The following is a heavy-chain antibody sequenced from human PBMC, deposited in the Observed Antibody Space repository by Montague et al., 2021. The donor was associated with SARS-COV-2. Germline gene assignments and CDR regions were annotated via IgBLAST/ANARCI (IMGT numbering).Heavy chain of an antibody. CDR1: GGSISSSCYY. D-gene: IGHD6-13*01. CDR2: IYYSGST. V-gene: IGHV4-39*07. CDR3: ARVGRQQLVRLSGMDV. J-gene: IGHJ6*02. Sequence: SETLSLTCTVSGGSISSSCYYWGWIRQPPGKGLEWIGSIYYSGSTYYNPSLQSRVTISVDTSKNQFSLKLSSVTAAATAVYYCARVGRQQLVRLSGMDVWGQGTTVTVSS.